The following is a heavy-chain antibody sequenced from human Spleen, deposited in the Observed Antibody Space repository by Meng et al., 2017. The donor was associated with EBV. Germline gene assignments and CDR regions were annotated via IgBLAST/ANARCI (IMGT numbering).Heavy chain of an antibody. CDR3: ARDVYSGYDRLGY. J-gene: IGHJ4*02. V-gene: IGHV1-69*06. CDR1: GGIFRSTA. D-gene: IGHD5-12*01. Sequence: HGQLARAGTGVTKPGSSWRVSFRAPGGIFRSTAITWVRQSPGQGLEWLGRIIPIFDEVYYAQKFQGRVTITADKSTSTAYMALSSLRSDDTAVYYCARDVYSGYDRLGYWGQGTLVTVSS. CDR2: IIPIFDEV.